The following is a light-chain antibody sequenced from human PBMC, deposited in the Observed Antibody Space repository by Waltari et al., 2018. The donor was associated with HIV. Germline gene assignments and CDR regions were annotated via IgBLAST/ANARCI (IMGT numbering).Light chain of an antibody. Sequence: SSLFTQTPSVPVAPGKTATVPCGGNNIERKSVPWDQQKPGQAPLLVIYYATDRPSGIPERFSGSNSGNTATLTISRVGDGDEADYYCQVWDSTTDHVLFGGGTRLTVL. V-gene: IGLV3-21*04. CDR3: QVWDSTTDHVL. CDR1: NIERKS. J-gene: IGLJ2*01. CDR2: YAT.